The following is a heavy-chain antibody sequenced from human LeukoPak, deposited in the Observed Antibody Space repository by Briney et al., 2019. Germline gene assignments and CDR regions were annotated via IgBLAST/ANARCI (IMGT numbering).Heavy chain of an antibody. D-gene: IGHD6-19*01. J-gene: IGHJ4*02. CDR2: IYYSGST. CDR3: ARSDSSGPLIPLFDY. CDR1: GGSISSSSYY. Sequence: SETLSLTCTVSGGSISSSSYYWGWIRQPPGKGLEWIGSIYYSGSTYYNPSFKSRVTISVDTSKNQFSLKLHSVTAADTAVYYCARSDSSGPLIPLFDYWGQGTLVTVSS. V-gene: IGHV4-39*01.